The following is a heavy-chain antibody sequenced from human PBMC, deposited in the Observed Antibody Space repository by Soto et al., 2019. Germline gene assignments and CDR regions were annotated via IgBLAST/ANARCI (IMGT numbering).Heavy chain of an antibody. Sequence: QVQLVESGGGVVQPGRSLRLSCAASGFTFSSYGMHWVRQAPGKGLEWVAIISYDGSDKYYADSVKGRFTISRDNSKDTLYLQMNSLRTEDTDVYYCAKSKDWSDGVYYFDYWGQGILVTVSS. D-gene: IGHD1-1*01. CDR2: ISYDGSDK. V-gene: IGHV3-30*18. J-gene: IGHJ4*02. CDR1: GFTFSSYG. CDR3: AKSKDWSDGVYYFDY.